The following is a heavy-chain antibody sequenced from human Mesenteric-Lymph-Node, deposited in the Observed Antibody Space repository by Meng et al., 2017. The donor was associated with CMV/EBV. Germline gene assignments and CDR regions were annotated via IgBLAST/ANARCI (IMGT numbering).Heavy chain of an antibody. D-gene: IGHD4-17*01. Sequence: CNASGSTFTGYYIRWVRQAPGQGLEWMGWIHPHSGGTNYAQKFPGRVPMTRHTSISTAYMELSRLTSDDTAVYYCARDDYGDIPFDYWGQGTLVTVSS. CDR3: ARDDYGDIPFDY. CDR2: IHPHSGGT. J-gene: IGHJ4*02. CDR1: GSTFTGYY. V-gene: IGHV1-2*02.